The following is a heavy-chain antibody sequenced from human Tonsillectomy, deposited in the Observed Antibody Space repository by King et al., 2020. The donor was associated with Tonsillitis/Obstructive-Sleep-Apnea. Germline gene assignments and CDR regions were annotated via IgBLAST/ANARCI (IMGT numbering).Heavy chain of an antibody. CDR1: GFTFSSYD. CDR3: AKDENWYFDL. CDR2: ISANGGST. V-gene: IGHV3-23*04. Sequence: VQLVESGGGLVQPGGSLRLSCAASGFTFSSYDMSWVRQAPGKGLEWVSGISANGGSTYYADSVKGRFTISRDISKNTLYLQMNSLRAEDTAVYYCAKDENWYFDLWGRGTLVTVSS. J-gene: IGHJ2*01.